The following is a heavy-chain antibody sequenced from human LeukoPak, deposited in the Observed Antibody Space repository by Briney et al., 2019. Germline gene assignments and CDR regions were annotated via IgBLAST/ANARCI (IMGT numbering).Heavy chain of an antibody. J-gene: IGHJ4*02. CDR1: GYTFTSYG. CDR3: ARGPFYDSSGYYTFHFDY. V-gene: IGHV1-18*01. Sequence: ASVKVSCKASGYTFTSYGISWVRQAPGQGLEWMGWISAYNGNTNYAQKLQGRVTMTTDTSTSTAYMEVRSLRSDDTAVYYCARGPFYDSSGYYTFHFDYWGQGTLVTVSS. D-gene: IGHD3-22*01. CDR2: ISAYNGNT.